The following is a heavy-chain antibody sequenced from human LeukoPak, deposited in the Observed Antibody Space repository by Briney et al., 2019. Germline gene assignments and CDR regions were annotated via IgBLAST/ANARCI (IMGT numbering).Heavy chain of an antibody. D-gene: IGHD3-22*01. CDR2: ITGLGTV. Sequence: GGSLRLSCVASGFAFNSYAMSWVHQAPGKGLEWVSAITGLGTVDNAGSVRGRFTISRDNSKSTLFLQMDSLKPEDTATYYCARRRYESSGHFDYWGQGALVTVSS. CDR1: GFAFNSYA. V-gene: IGHV3-23*01. J-gene: IGHJ4*02. CDR3: ARRRYESSGHFDY.